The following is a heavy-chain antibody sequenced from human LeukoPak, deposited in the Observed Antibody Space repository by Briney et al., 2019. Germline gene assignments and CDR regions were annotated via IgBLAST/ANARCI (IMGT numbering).Heavy chain of an antibody. CDR2: ISWNSGSI. Sequence: GGSLRLSCAASGFTFDDYAMHWVRQAPGKGLEWVSGISWNSGSIGYADSVKGRFTISRDNSKNTLYLQMNSLRAEDTAVYYCANGAVYYDFWSGYLDYWGQGTLVTVSS. V-gene: IGHV3-9*01. D-gene: IGHD3-3*01. J-gene: IGHJ4*02. CDR3: ANGAVYYDFWSGYLDY. CDR1: GFTFDDYA.